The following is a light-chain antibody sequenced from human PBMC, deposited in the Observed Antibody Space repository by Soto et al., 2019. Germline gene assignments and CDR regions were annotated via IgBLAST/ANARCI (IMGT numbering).Light chain of an antibody. CDR1: SSDVGSYNL. CDR3: CSYAGSSIVV. V-gene: IGLV2-23*01. J-gene: IGLJ2*01. Sequence: QSALTQPASVSGSPGQSITISCTGTSSDVGSYNLVSWYQQHPGKAPNLMIYEGSKRPSGVSNRFSGSKSGNTASLTISGLQAEDEADYYCCSYAGSSIVVFGGGTKLTVL. CDR2: EGS.